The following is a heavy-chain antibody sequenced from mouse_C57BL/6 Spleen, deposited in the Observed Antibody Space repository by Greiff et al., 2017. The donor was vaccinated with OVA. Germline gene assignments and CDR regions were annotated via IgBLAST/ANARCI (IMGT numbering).Heavy chain of an antibody. CDR1: GFTFSSYT. J-gene: IGHJ3*01. D-gene: IGHD1-1*01. CDR2: ISGGGGNT. V-gene: IGHV5-9*01. Sequence: DVQLQESGGGLVKPGGSLKLSCAASGFTFSSYTMSWVRQTPEKRLEWVATISGGGGNTYYPDSVKGRFTISRANAKNTLCLQIGSLRSDDTSLYYCAREEGYYGSSYPFAYWGQGTLVTVSA. CDR3: AREEGYYGSSYPFAY.